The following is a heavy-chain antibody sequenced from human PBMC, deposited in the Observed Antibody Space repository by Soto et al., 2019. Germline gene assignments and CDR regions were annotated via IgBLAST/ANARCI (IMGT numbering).Heavy chain of an antibody. D-gene: IGHD3-22*01. Sequence: GGSLRLSCAASGFTFSSYGMHWVRQAPGKGLEWVAVISYDGSNKYYADSVKGRFTISRDNSKNTLYLQMNSLRAEDTAVYYCAKLMNYYDSSGYYYYYYYGMDVWGQGTTVTVSS. J-gene: IGHJ6*02. V-gene: IGHV3-30*18. CDR1: GFTFSSYG. CDR3: AKLMNYYDSSGYYYYYYYGMDV. CDR2: ISYDGSNK.